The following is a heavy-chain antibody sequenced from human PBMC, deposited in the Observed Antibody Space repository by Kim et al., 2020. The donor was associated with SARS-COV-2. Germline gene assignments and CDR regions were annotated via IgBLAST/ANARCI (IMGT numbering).Heavy chain of an antibody. CDR2: IKSKTDGGKK. V-gene: IGHV3-15*01. J-gene: IGHJ6*02. Sequence: GGSLRLSCAASGFTFSNDWMSWVRQAPGKGLEWVGRIKSKTDGGKKEYAAPGKGRFTISSDEKKNTLYLKMNSLKTEDTAVYYCNTGFRYCISTSCYADYYVYDIDVWGQGTTVTVSS. D-gene: IGHD2-2*01. CDR1: GFTFSNDW. CDR3: NTGFRYCISTSCYADYYVYDIDV.